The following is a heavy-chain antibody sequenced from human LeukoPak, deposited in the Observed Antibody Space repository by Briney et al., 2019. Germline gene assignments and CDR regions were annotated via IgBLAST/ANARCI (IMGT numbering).Heavy chain of an antibody. CDR2: ISSSSSTK. J-gene: IGHJ3*01. CDR3: VRVGGAFDL. Sequence: PGGSLRLSCVAPGFTFSDYSMNWVRPAPGKGLEWISYISSSSSTKYYADSVKGRFTISTDNAKKSLYMQMNSLRAEDTAVYYCVRVGGAFDLWGQGTRVSVSS. V-gene: IGHV3-48*01. D-gene: IGHD3-16*01. CDR1: GFTFSDYS.